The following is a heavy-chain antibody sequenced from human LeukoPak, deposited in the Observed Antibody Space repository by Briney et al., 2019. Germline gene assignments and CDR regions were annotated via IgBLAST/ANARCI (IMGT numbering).Heavy chain of an antibody. CDR3: ARRSDGWYFDL. D-gene: IGHD5-24*01. CDR2: SHHSGTT. Sequence: SETLSLTCTVSGGSISSNNWWNWVRQPPGKGLEWIGESHHSGTTHYNSSLKSRVTISVDKSKTQFSLKLSSVTAADTAVYYWARRSDGWYFDLWGRGTLVSVSS. J-gene: IGHJ2*01. V-gene: IGHV4-4*02. CDR1: GGSISSNNW.